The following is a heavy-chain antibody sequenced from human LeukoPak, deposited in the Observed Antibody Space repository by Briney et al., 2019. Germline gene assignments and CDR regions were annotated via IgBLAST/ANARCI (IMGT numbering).Heavy chain of an antibody. CDR2: IYSDGST. Sequence: GGSLRLSCAASGFTVSSDYMSWVRQAPGKGLEWVSLIYSDGSTYYADSVRGRFTISRDNSKNTLYLQMNSLRAEDTAVYFCARDLGYCSGGSCYVGYFDYWGQGTLVTVSS. J-gene: IGHJ4*02. CDR1: GFTVSSDY. CDR3: ARDLGYCSGGSCYVGYFDY. D-gene: IGHD2-15*01. V-gene: IGHV3-66*01.